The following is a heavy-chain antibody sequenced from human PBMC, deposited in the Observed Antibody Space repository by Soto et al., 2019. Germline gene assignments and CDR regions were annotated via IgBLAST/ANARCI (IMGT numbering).Heavy chain of an antibody. D-gene: IGHD3-16*01. CDR1: GFTFSSYA. CDR2: ISYDGSNK. CDR3: ARHLGLALEYFDY. Sequence: PGGSLRLSCAASGFTFSSYAMHWVRQAPGKGLEWVAVISYDGSNKYYADSVKGRFTISRDNSKNTLYLQMNSLRAEDTAVYYCARHLGLALEYFDYWGQGTLVTVSS. V-gene: IGHV3-30-3*01. J-gene: IGHJ4*02.